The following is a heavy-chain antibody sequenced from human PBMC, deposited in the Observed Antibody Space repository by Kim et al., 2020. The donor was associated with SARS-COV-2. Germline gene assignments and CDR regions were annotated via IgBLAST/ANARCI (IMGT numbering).Heavy chain of an antibody. CDR1: GYIISGSA. CDR3: TRVPGTTVAFGDGFDV. D-gene: IGHD1-1*01. Sequence: GGSLRLSCAASGYIISGSAMYWGRKVSGKGMERVGSIRIKANSYATAYAASVKGRFTISRDDSKTTTFRQRNSLKTEATAVYYCTRVPGTTVAFGDGFDV. J-gene: IGHJ3*01. CDR2: IRIKANSYAT. V-gene: IGHV3-73*01.